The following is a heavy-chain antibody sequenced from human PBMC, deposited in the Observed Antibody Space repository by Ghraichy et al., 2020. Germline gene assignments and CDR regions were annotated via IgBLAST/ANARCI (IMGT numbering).Heavy chain of an antibody. J-gene: IGHJ4*02. D-gene: IGHD3-3*01. CDR1: GFTFSSYA. Sequence: LSLTCAASGFTFSSYAMSWVRQAPGKGLEWVSAISGSGGSTYYADSVKGRFTISRDNSKNTLSLQMNSLRAEDTAVYYCASTIYYNFWSGYLHWGQGTLVTVSS. V-gene: IGHV3-23*01. CDR3: ASTIYYNFWSGYLH. CDR2: ISGSGGST.